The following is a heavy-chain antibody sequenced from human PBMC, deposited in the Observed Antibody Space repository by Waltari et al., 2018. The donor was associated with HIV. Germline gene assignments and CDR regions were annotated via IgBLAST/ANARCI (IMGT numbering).Heavy chain of an antibody. Sequence: QLQLQESGPGLVRPSETLSLTCTVSGGSISTTPYYWGWIRQSPGEGLEWIGSIFSGGHTYSDPSLKIRITLSVDTSRNQFSLNLRSVTAADTARYYCARQSWTGRNNHFDPWGQGILVTVSS. CDR1: GGSISTTPYY. J-gene: IGHJ5*02. CDR3: ARQSWTGRNNHFDP. CDR2: IFSGGHT. V-gene: IGHV4-39*01. D-gene: IGHD2-8*02.